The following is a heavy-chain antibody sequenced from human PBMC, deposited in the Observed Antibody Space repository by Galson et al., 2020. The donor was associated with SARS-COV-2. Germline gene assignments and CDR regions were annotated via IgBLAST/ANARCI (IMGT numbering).Heavy chain of an antibody. D-gene: IGHD3-22*01. Sequence: GESLKISCVASGFTFSNYAMHWVRQAPGKGLEWVAIISYDGNNKYSDSVKGRFTISRDNSKSTLYLQMNSLRPEDTAVYYCAKETADYDSSNFDFWGQGILVTVSS. J-gene: IGHJ4*02. CDR1: GFTFSNYA. V-gene: IGHV3-30*18. CDR2: ISYDGNNK. CDR3: AKETADYDSSNFDF.